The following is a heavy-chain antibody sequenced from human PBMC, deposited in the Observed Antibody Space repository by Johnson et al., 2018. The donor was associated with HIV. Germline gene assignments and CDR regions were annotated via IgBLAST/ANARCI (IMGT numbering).Heavy chain of an antibody. CDR1: GFTFSSYW. CDR3: ARDWGLYSSGWYVDAFDI. Sequence: VQLVESGGGLVQPGGSLRLSCAASGFTFSSYWMSWVRQAPGKGLEWVAFIRYDGSNRYYADSVKGRFTISRDNSKNTLYLQMNSLRAEDTAVYYCARDWGLYSSGWYVDAFDIWGQGTMVTVSS. CDR2: IRYDGSNR. J-gene: IGHJ3*02. D-gene: IGHD6-19*01. V-gene: IGHV3-30*02.